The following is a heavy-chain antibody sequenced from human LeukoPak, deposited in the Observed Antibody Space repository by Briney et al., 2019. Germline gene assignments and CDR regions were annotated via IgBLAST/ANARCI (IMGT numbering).Heavy chain of an antibody. D-gene: IGHD5-24*01. CDR2: NYYSGST. Sequence: SETVSLTCTVSGGSICSYYWSWMPTPPGKGLEGRGNNYYSGSTNYNPSLKSRVTISVDTPKNQFSLKLSSVPAADTAVYFCARELPKMAINSPLVYWGQRTVVTVPS. J-gene: IGHJ4*02. CDR3: ARELPKMAINSPLVY. V-gene: IGHV4-59*01. CDR1: GGSICSYY.